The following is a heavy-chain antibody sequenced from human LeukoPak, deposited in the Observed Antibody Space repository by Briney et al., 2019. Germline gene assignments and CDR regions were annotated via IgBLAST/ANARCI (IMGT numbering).Heavy chain of an antibody. CDR1: GGSISSYY. J-gene: IGHJ4*02. CDR3: ARAGNDILTGYYTPDY. Sequence: SETLSLTCTVSGGSISSYYWSWIRQPPGKGLEWLGYIYYSGSTNYNPSLKSRVTISVDTSKNQFSLKLSSVTAADTAVYYCARAGNDILTGYYTPDYWGQGALVTVSS. D-gene: IGHD3-9*01. CDR2: IYYSGST. V-gene: IGHV4-59*01.